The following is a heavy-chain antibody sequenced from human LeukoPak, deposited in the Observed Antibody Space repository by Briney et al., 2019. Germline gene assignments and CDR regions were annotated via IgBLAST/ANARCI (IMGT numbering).Heavy chain of an antibody. Sequence: GGSLRLSCAASGFTFSAYWMHWVRQAPGKGLVWVSRINTDGSSTSYADSVKGRFTISRDNAKNTLFLQMNSLRVDDTAVYYCARVGYGSGSYEWFDPWGQGILVTASS. CDR2: INTDGSST. CDR1: GFTFSAYW. V-gene: IGHV3-74*01. CDR3: ARVGYGSGSYEWFDP. J-gene: IGHJ5*02. D-gene: IGHD3-10*01.